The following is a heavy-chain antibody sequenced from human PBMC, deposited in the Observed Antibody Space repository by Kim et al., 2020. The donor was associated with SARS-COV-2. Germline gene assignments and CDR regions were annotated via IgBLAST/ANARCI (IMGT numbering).Heavy chain of an antibody. CDR1: GFTFSSHD. V-gene: IGHV3-48*02. J-gene: IGHJ4*02. CDR3: ARVFDWNFDY. D-gene: IGHD3-9*01. CDR2: ISSSSSTI. Sequence: GGSLRLSCAASGFTFSSHDLNWVRQAPGKGLEWLSYISSSSSTIFYADSVKGRFTVSRDNAKNLLFLQMNSLRDEDTAVYYCARVFDWNFDYWGQGTLLTVSS.